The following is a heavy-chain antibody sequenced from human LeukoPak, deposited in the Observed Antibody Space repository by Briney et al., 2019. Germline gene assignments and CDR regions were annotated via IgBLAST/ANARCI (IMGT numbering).Heavy chain of an antibody. V-gene: IGHV4-61*01. CDR1: GGSANSGSYY. CDR3: ARDLYGSGSYSHRD. Sequence: PSETLSLTCTVSGGSANSGSYYWSWIRQPPGKGLEWIGYIYYSGSTNYNPSLKSRVTISVDTSKNQFSLKLSSVTAADTAVYYCARDLYGSGSYSHRDWGQGTLVTVSS. CDR2: IYYSGST. J-gene: IGHJ4*02. D-gene: IGHD3-10*01.